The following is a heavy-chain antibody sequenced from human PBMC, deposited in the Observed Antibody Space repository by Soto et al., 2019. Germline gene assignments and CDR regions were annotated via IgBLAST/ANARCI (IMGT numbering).Heavy chain of an antibody. D-gene: IGHD5-12*01. J-gene: IGHJ6*03. CDR2: ISFDGSNR. Sequence: QVQLVESGGGVVQPGRSLRLSCAASGFTFSSYGMHWVRQAPGKGLEWVAIISFDGSNRYYADSVKGRFTISRDSSKNTLYLQVNSLRAEDTAVYYCARGGGLSQYNYYINVWGKGTTVTVSS. CDR1: GFTFSSYG. V-gene: IGHV3-33*01. CDR3: ARGGGLSQYNYYINV.